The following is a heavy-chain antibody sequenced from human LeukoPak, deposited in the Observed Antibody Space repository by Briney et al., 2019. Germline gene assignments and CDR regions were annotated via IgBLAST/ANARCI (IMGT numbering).Heavy chain of an antibody. CDR2: IYTSGST. J-gene: IGHJ4*02. CDR3: ARDAYVRVGATSYYFDY. V-gene: IGHV4-4*07. D-gene: IGHD1-26*01. Sequence: SETLSLTCTDSGGSISSYYWSWIRQPAGKGLEWIGRIYTSGSTNYNPSLKSRVTMSVDTSKNQFSLKLSSVTAADTAVYYCARDAYVRVGATSYYFDYWGQGTLVTVSS. CDR1: GGSISSYY.